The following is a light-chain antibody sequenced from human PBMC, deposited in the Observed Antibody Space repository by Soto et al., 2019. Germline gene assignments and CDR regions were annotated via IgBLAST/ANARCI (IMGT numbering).Light chain of an antibody. CDR1: SSDVGSYNY. CDR2: DVS. J-gene: IGLJ1*01. CDR3: TSYTSSSTRV. Sequence: SALTQPASVSGSPGQSITISCTGTSSDVGSYNYVSWYQQHPGKAPKLMIYDVSNRPSGVSNRFSGSKSGNTTSLTISVLQAEDEADYYCTSYTSSSTRVFGTGTKVTVL. V-gene: IGLV2-14*01.